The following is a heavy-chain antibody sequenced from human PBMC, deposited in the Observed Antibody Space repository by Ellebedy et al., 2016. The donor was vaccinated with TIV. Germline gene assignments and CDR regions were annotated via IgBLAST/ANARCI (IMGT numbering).Heavy chain of an antibody. CDR2: IYYSGST. CDR1: GGSISSYY. CDR3: ARDPYDSSGYYAFDI. J-gene: IGHJ3*02. D-gene: IGHD3-22*01. V-gene: IGHV4-59*01. Sequence: SETLSLTXTVSGGSISSYYWSWIRQPPGKGLEWIGYIYYSGSTNYNPSLKSRVTISVDTSKNQFSLKLSSVTAADTAVYYCARDPYDSSGYYAFDIWGQGTMVTVSS.